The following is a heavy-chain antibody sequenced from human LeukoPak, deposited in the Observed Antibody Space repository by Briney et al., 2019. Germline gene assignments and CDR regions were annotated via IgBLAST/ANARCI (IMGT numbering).Heavy chain of an antibody. CDR1: GYTYTSYY. J-gene: IGHJ6*03. Sequence: SCKASGYTYTSYYMHWVRQAPGEGLEWVAVISYDGRNKYYTDSVKGRFPISRDNSKNTLYLQMNSLRAEDTAVYYCARSNPRGYYYYYMDVWGKGTTVTVSS. CDR3: ARSNPRGYYYYYMDV. V-gene: IGHV3-30*04. CDR2: ISYDGRNK.